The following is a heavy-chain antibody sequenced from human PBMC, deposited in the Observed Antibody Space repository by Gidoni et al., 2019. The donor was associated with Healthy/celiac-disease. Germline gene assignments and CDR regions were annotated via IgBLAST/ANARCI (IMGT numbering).Heavy chain of an antibody. D-gene: IGHD2-21*02. CDR1: GFTFSSYA. CDR2: ISYDGSNK. J-gene: IGHJ3*02. Sequence: QVQLVESGGGVVQPGRSLRLSCAASGFTFSSYAMHWVRQAPGKGLEWVAVISYDGSNKYYADSVKGRFTISRDNSKNTLYLQMNSLRAEDTAVYYCARDVTSKMVVTAIREDAFDIWGQGTMVTVSS. CDR3: ARDVTSKMVVTAIREDAFDI. V-gene: IGHV3-30-3*01.